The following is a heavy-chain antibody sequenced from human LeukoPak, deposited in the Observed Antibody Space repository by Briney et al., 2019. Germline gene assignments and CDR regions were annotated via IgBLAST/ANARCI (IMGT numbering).Heavy chain of an antibody. V-gene: IGHV3-64*02. CDR1: GFSFSNYA. CDR3: TRDGGSFCDFDY. Sequence: GGSLRLSCVASGFSFSNYAIHWVRQAPGKGLEYVSVINTDGRITYYADSVKGRFTISRDNSENTVYLQMGSLRGEDMAVYYCTRDGGSFCDFDYWGQGALVTVSS. J-gene: IGHJ4*02. CDR2: INTDGRIT. D-gene: IGHD1-26*01.